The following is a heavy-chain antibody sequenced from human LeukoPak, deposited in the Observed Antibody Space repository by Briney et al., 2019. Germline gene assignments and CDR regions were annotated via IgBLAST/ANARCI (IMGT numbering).Heavy chain of an antibody. CDR2: INHSGST. V-gene: IGHV4-34*01. CDR3: PRLVEYSSGWYTPYYYYMDV. J-gene: IGHJ6*03. D-gene: IGHD6-19*01. Sequence: SETLSLTCAVYGGSFSGYYWSWIRQPPGKGLEWIGEINHSGSTNYKPSLKSRVTISVDTSKNQFSLKLSSVTAADTAVYYCPRLVEYSSGWYTPYYYYMDVWGKGTTVTVSS. CDR1: GGSFSGYY.